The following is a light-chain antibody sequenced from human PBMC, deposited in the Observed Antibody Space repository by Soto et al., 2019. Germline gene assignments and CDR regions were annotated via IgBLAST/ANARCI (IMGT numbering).Light chain of an antibody. CDR1: QTISIW. J-gene: IGKJ4*02. Sequence: DIQMTQSPSTLSASVGDRVTITCRASQTISIWLAWYQQKPGKAPNLLIYKASSLESGVPSRFSGSGSGTEFTLTSTSLQPDDFATYYCQQYNTYPLTFGGGTKVEI. CDR2: KAS. V-gene: IGKV1-5*03. CDR3: QQYNTYPLT.